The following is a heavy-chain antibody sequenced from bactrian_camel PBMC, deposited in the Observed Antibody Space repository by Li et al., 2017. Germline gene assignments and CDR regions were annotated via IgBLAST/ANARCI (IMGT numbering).Heavy chain of an antibody. CDR2: IAIGGGST. CDR3: AAGAVSVCSARSIPQWAYNY. V-gene: IGHV3S54*01. Sequence: HVQLVESGGGSVQSGSSLRLSCAASDYPWGNNCMGWFRQPPGREREGVAAIAIGGGSTFYADSVKGRFMIHHDNANNTLYLQMNSLKPEDTAMYYCAAGAVSVCSARSIPQWAYNYWGQGTQVTVS. CDR1: DYPWGNNC. J-gene: IGHJ4*01. D-gene: IGHD2*01.